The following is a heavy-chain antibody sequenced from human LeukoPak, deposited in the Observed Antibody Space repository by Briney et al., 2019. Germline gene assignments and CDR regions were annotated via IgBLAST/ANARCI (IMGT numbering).Heavy chain of an antibody. Sequence: GGSLRLSCAASGFTFSSYAMSWVRQAPGKGLEWVSAISGSGGSTYCADSVKGRFTISRDNSKNTLYLQMNSLRAEDTAVYYCAKHPRGSVVTAIRFDYWGQGTLVTVSS. D-gene: IGHD2-21*02. V-gene: IGHV3-23*01. CDR1: GFTFSSYA. CDR2: ISGSGGST. CDR3: AKHPRGSVVTAIRFDY. J-gene: IGHJ4*02.